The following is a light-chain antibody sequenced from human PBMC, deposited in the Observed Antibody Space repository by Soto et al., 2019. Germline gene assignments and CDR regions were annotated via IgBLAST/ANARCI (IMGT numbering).Light chain of an antibody. Sequence: DIQMTQSPSTLSGSVGDRVTITCRASQSISTWVAWYQQKPGKAPKLLIYKTSSLESGVPSRFSGSGSGTEFTLTISSLQPDDFATYYCQQYNSYSQTFGQGTKVDIK. CDR1: QSISTW. J-gene: IGKJ1*01. CDR2: KTS. V-gene: IGKV1-5*03. CDR3: QQYNSYSQT.